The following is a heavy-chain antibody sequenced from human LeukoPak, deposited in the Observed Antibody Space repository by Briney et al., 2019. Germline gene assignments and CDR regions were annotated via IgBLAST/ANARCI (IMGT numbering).Heavy chain of an antibody. CDR2: INHSGYT. Sequence: SETLSLTCAVSGVSFNDYYWSWVRQTPGKGLEWIGEINHSGYTNDSPSLKSRATISIDTSRKQFSLNLRSVTVADTGIYYCTRMTTGHDYWGQGTLVTVSS. D-gene: IGHD4-17*01. CDR1: GVSFNDYY. V-gene: IGHV4-34*04. CDR3: TRMTTGHDY. J-gene: IGHJ4*02.